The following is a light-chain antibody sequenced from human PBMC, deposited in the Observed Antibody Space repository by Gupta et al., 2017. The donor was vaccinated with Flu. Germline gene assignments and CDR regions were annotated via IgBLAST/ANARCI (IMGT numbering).Light chain of an antibody. CDR2: EDN. CDR1: SSNVGYYDL. V-gene: IGLV2-23*01. CDR3: YSCGGSSTFGV. J-gene: IGLJ3*02. Sequence: QSALTQPASVSGSPGQSITISCTGTSSNVGYYDLVSWYQHYPGRAPKLIIYEDNKRPSGISSRFSGSKSDNTASLTISGLQAEDESDYYCYSCGGSSTFGVFGGGTKVTVL.